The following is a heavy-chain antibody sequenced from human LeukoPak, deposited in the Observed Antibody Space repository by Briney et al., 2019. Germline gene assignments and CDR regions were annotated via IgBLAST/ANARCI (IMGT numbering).Heavy chain of an antibody. D-gene: IGHD3-10*01. V-gene: IGHV3-30*18. CDR3: AKDQFPRVRGVVTS. CDR2: ISYDGSNK. Sequence: PGGSLRLSCAASGFTFSSYGMHWVRQAPGKGLEWVAVISYDGSNKYYADSVKGRFTISRDNSKNTLYLQMNSLRAEDTAVYYCAKDQFPRVRGVVTSGGQGTLSPSPQ. J-gene: IGHJ4*02. CDR1: GFTFSSYG.